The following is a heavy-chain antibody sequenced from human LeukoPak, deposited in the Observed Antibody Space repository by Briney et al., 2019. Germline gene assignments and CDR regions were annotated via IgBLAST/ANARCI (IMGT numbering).Heavy chain of an antibody. CDR3: AREADYVFWSGYGSYYYYYYMDV. CDR1: GFTFSSFW. J-gene: IGHJ6*03. Sequence: SGGSLRLSCAASGFTFSSFWMSWGRQAPGKGLEWVANIKQDGSEEYYVDSVKGRFTISRDNAKNSLYLQMNSLRAEDTAVYYCAREADYVFWSGYGSYYYYYYMDVWGKGTTVTVSS. CDR2: IKQDGSEE. V-gene: IGHV3-7*01. D-gene: IGHD3-3*01.